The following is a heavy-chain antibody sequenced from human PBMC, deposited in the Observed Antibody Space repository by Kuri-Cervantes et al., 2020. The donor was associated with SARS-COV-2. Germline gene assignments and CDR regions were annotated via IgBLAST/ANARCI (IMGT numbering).Heavy chain of an antibody. J-gene: IGHJ4*02. CDR1: GFTFSSYA. CDR2: ISYDGSNK. V-gene: IGHV3-30-3*01. Sequence: LSLTCAASGFTFSSYAMHWVRQAPGKGLEWVAVISYDGSNKYYADSVKGRFTISRDNSKNTLYLQMNSLRAEDTAVYYCARVSGSYSSPIDYWGQGTLVTVSS. CDR3: ARVSGSYSSPIDY. D-gene: IGHD1-26*01.